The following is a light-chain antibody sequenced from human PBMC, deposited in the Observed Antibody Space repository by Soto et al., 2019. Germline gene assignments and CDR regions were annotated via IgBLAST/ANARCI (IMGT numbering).Light chain of an antibody. CDR1: SSNIGNNY. CDR2: KNN. CDR3: ASRDDSLTGVV. J-gene: IGLJ3*02. Sequence: QSALTQPPSASWTPGQRITISCSGGSSNIGNNYVYWYQHLPGTAPKLLMYKNNQRPSGVPDRFSGSKSGTSASLAIDGLRSEDEADYYCASRDDSLTGVVFGGGTQLTV. V-gene: IGLV1-47*01.